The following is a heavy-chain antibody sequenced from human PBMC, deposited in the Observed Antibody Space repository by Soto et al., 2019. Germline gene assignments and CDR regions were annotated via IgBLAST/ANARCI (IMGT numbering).Heavy chain of an antibody. CDR2: ISGSGGST. D-gene: IGHD3-10*01. V-gene: IGHV3-23*01. Sequence: PGGSLRLCCAASGVTFCSYAMSWVRQAPGKGLEWVSAISGSGGSTYYADSVKGRFTISRDNSKNTLYLQMNSLRAEDTAVYYCAKDARISMVRGVKTTKNWFDPWGQGTLVTVSS. CDR1: GVTFCSYA. J-gene: IGHJ5*02. CDR3: AKDARISMVRGVKTTKNWFDP.